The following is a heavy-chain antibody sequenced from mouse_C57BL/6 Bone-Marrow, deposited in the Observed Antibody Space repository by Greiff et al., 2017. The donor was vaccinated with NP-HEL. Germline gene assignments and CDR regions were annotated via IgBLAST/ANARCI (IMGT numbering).Heavy chain of an antibody. J-gene: IGHJ4*01. D-gene: IGHD4-1*01. CDR3: ARKSPYWAFYAMDY. Sequence: VKLMESGPGLVQPSQSLSITCTVSGFSLTSYGVHWVRQSPGKGLEWLGVIWSGGSTDYNAAFISRLSISKDNSKSQVFFKMNSLQADDTAIYYCARKSPYWAFYAMDYWGQGTSVTVSS. CDR2: IWSGGST. CDR1: GFSLTSYG. V-gene: IGHV2-2*01.